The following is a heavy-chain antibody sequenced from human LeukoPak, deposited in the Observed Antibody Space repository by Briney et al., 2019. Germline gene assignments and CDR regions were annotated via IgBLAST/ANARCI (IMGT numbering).Heavy chain of an antibody. D-gene: IGHD2-21*02. CDR3: ARDRGNIVVVTAPIDY. J-gene: IGHJ4*02. V-gene: IGHV3-11*01. CDR2: ISSSGSTI. CDR1: GFTLSDYY. Sequence: GGSLTLSCSASGFTLSDYYMIYIRHAPGKALECVSYISSSGSTIYYADSVKGRFTISRDNAKNSLYLQMNSLRAEDTAVYYCARDRGNIVVVTAPIDYWGQGTLVTVSS.